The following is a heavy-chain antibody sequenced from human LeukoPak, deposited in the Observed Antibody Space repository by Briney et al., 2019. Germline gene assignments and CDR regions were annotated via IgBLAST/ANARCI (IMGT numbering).Heavy chain of an antibody. CDR3: ARVSGSYYPFDY. Sequence: PGGSLRLSCVVSGFTVSSDYMSWVRQAPGKGLGCVSLIYTGGSTYYADSVKGRFTISRDESKNTLYLQMNSLRAEDTAIYYCARVSGSYYPFDYWGQGTLVTVSS. J-gene: IGHJ4*02. V-gene: IGHV3-53*01. CDR2: IYTGGST. D-gene: IGHD1-26*01. CDR1: GFTVSSDY.